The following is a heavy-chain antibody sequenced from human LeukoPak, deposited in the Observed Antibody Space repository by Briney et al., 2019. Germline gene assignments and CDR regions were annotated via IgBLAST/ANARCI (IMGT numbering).Heavy chain of an antibody. J-gene: IGHJ3*02. CDR3: ARDLEVHCSSTSCYPKGDAFDI. V-gene: IGHV3-23*01. CDR2: ISGSGGST. Sequence: GGSLRLSCAASGFTFSSYAMSWVRQAPGKGLEWVSAISGSGGSTYYADSVKGRFTISRDNAKNSLYLQMNGLRAVDTAVYYCARDLEVHCSSTSCYPKGDAFDIWGQGTMVTVSS. D-gene: IGHD2-2*01. CDR1: GFTFSSYA.